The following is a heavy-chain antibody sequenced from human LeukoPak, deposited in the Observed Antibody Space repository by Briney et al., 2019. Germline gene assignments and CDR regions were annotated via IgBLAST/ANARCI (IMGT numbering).Heavy chain of an antibody. V-gene: IGHV4-39*07. CDR2: IYYSGST. CDR3: ARDDSGYDSAYDY. D-gene: IGHD5-12*01. J-gene: IGHJ4*02. Sequence: PSETLSLTCTVSGGSISSSSYYWGWIRQPPGKGLEWIGSIYYSGSTYYNPSLKSRVTISVDTSKNQFSLKLSSVTAADTAVYYCARDDSGYDSAYDYWGQGTLVTVSS. CDR1: GGSISSSSYY.